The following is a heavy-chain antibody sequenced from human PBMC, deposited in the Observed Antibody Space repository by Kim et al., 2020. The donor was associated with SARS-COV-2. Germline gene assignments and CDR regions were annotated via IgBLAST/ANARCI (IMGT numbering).Heavy chain of an antibody. CDR1: GFTFSSYA. Sequence: GGSLRLSCAASGFTFSSYAMSWVRQAPGKGLEWVSAISGSGGSTYYADSVKGRFTISRDNSKNTLYLQMNSLRAEDTAVYYCAKSGYSYGYDYYYYYGMDVWGQGTTVTVSS. V-gene: IGHV3-23*01. CDR2: ISGSGGST. CDR3: AKSGYSYGYDYYYYYGMDV. J-gene: IGHJ6*02. D-gene: IGHD5-18*01.